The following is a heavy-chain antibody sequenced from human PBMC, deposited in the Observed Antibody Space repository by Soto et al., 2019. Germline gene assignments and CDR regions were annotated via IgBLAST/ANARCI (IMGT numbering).Heavy chain of an antibody. CDR2: IRRKADNYAT. V-gene: IGHV3-73*01. Sequence: GSLRLSCAASGFTFSGSPMHWVRQASGKGLEWVGLIRRKADNYATAYAASVKGRFTISRDDSKSTAYLQLNSLKTEDTVVYYCTRPYYDFWSGYYTGTYFYGMDVWGQGTTVTVSS. CDR1: GFTFSGSP. J-gene: IGHJ6*02. CDR3: TRPYYDFWSGYYTGTYFYGMDV. D-gene: IGHD3-3*01.